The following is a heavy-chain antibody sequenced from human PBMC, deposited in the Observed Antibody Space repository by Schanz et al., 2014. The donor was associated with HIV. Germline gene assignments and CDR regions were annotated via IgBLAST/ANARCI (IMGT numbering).Heavy chain of an antibody. V-gene: IGHV1-69*06. CDR2: IIPVSGTA. CDR1: GGTFSNYA. J-gene: IGHJ4*02. Sequence: QVQLVQSGAEVKKPGSSVNVSCKTSGGTFSNYAISWVRQAPGQGLEWMGGIIPVSGTASYAQMFQGRVTITADKSTTTSYMELSSLTSEDTAVYYCATLYYYDSSGYLNYYDYWGQGTLVTVSS. CDR3: ATLYYYDSSGYLNYYDY. D-gene: IGHD3-22*01.